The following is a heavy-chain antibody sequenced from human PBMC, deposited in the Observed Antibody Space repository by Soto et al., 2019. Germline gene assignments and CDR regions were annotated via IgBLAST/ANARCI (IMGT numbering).Heavy chain of an antibody. CDR1: GFTISSFF. J-gene: IGHJ4*02. Sequence: PGGSKIHSCAASGFTISSFFMHLVRQTPGKGLEWVSAISGSGGSTYYADSVKGRFTISRDNSKNTLYLQMNSLRAEDTAVYYCAKGGSSWYDPYYFDYWGQGTLVTVSS. V-gene: IGHV3-23*01. D-gene: IGHD6-13*01. CDR3: AKGGSSWYDPYYFDY. CDR2: ISGSGGST.